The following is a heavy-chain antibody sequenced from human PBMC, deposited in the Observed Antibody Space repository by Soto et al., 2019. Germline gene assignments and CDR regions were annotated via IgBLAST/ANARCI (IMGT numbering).Heavy chain of an antibody. Sequence: GSLRLSCATSGLTFSNYAMSWVRQAPGGGLEWVSSMSGSSSTTYYADSVKGRFTISRDRSKNTLYLQMSSLRAEDTALYYCAKNQERELPRVIDFWGQGTLVTVSS. CDR3: AKNQERELPRVIDF. CDR1: GLTFSNYA. V-gene: IGHV3-23*01. J-gene: IGHJ4*02. CDR2: MSGSSSTT. D-gene: IGHD1-7*01.